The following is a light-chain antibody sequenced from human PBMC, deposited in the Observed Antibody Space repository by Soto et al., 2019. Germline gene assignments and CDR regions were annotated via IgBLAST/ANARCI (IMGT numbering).Light chain of an antibody. J-gene: IGKJ3*01. V-gene: IGKV1-33*01. Sequence: DIQMTQSPSSLSASVGDTVTITCQASQDITYHLNWYQQKPGKAPNLLIYDASHLETRVPPRFSGSGSGTYFTLTVSSLQPEGIGTFYCQKYDGVPQFGPGTKVDL. CDR2: DAS. CDR3: QKYDGVPQ. CDR1: QDITYH.